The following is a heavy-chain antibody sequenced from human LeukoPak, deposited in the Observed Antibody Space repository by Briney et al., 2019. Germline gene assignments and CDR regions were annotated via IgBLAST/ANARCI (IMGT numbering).Heavy chain of an antibody. J-gene: IGHJ4*02. CDR3: ARAMIGSFDY. CDR2: IYYSGST. CDR1: GGSISSYY. D-gene: IGHD3-22*01. Sequence: SEALSLTCTVYGGSISSYYWSWIRQPPGKGLEWIGYIYYSGSTNYNPSLKSRVTISVDTSKNQFSLKLSSVTAADTAVYYCARAMIGSFDYWGQGTLVTVSS. V-gene: IGHV4-59*13.